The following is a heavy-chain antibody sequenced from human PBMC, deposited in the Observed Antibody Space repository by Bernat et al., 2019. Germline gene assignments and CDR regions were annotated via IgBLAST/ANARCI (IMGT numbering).Heavy chain of an antibody. D-gene: IGHD2-2*01. Sequence: QVQLVESGGGVVQPGRSLRLSCAASGFTFSSYGMHWVRQAPGKGLEWVAVISYDGSNKYYADSVKGRFTISRDNSKNTLYLQMNSLRAEDTAVYYCAKDRTYPGNDYYGMDVWGHWTTVTVSS. CDR3: AKDRTYPGNDYYGMDV. CDR1: GFTFSSYG. V-gene: IGHV3-30*18. CDR2: ISYDGSNK. J-gene: IGHJ6*02.